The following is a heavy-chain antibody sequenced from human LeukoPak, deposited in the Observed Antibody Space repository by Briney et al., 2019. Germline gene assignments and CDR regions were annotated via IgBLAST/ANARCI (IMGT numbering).Heavy chain of an antibody. CDR2: ISGSGGST. J-gene: IGHJ4*02. CDR1: GFTFSSYA. CDR3: AKDRPYSSGWCWYFDY. V-gene: IGHV3-23*01. Sequence: PGGSLRLSCAASGFTFSSYAMSWVRQAPGKGLEWVSAISGSGGSTYYADSVEGRFTISRDNSKNTLYLQMNSLRAEGTAVYYCAKDRPYSSGWCWYFDYWGQGTLVTVSS. D-gene: IGHD6-19*01.